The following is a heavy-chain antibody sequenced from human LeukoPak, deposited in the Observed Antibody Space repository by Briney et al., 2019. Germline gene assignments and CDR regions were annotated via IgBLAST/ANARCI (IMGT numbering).Heavy chain of an antibody. CDR1: GGSISSSNW. J-gene: IGHJ6*03. D-gene: IGHD6-13*01. V-gene: IGHV4-4*02. CDR2: IYHSGST. Sequence: SETLSLTCAVSGGSISSSNWWSWVRQPPGKGLEWIGEIYHSGSTNYNPSLKSRVTISVDTSTNQFSLKLTSVTAADTAVYYCARDMGSSTWSRDYYYIDVWGKWTTVTVSS. CDR3: ARDMGSSTWSRDYYYIDV.